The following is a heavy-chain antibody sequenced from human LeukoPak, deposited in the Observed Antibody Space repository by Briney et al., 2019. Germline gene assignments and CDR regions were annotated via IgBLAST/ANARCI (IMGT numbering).Heavy chain of an antibody. CDR3: ASLWFGELLWDDFDY. CDR1: GGSISSGDYY. Sequence: PSETLSLTCTVSGGSISSGDYYWSWIRQPPGKGLEWIGYIYYSGSTYYNPSLKSRVTISVDTSKNQFSLKLSSVTAADTAVYYCASLWFGELLWDDFDYWGQGTLVTVSS. CDR2: IYYSGST. V-gene: IGHV4-30-4*08. J-gene: IGHJ4*02. D-gene: IGHD3-10*01.